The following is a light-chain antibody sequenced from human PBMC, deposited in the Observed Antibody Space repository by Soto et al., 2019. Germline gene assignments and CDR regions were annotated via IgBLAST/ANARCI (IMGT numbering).Light chain of an antibody. CDR2: SNN. J-gene: IGLJ3*02. V-gene: IGLV1-44*01. CDR3: AAWDDSLSRVV. CDR1: SSNIGGNT. Sequence: QSVLTQPPSASGTPGQRVTFSCSGSSSNIGGNTVSWFQHLPRTAPKLLIFSNNQRPSGVPDRFSGSKSDTSASLAISGLRSEDEADHFCAAWDDSLSRVVFGGGTKLTVL.